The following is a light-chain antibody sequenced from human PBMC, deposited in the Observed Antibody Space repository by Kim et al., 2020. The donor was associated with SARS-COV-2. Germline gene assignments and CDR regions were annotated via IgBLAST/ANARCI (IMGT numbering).Light chain of an antibody. CDR1: DFEEKL. V-gene: IGLV3-1*01. CDR3: QTWDSSNVV. Sequence: SYELTQPPSVSVSPGQTASITCSGDDFEEKLLCWYQQKPGQPPILLIYQNYKRPSGISERFSGSNSGSTANLTISATQALDEADYYCQTWDSSNVVFGTGTRVTVL. CDR2: QNY. J-gene: IGLJ1*01.